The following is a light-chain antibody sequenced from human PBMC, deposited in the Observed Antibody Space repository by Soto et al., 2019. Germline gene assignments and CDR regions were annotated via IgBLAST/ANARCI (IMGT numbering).Light chain of an antibody. Sequence: DSVMTQSPLSLPVTPGEPASISCRSSQSLLHSNGKNYLDWYLQKPGQSPQLLIYLGSNRASGVPDRFSGSGSGTDFALKISSVEAEDVGVYYCMQSQQTPWTFGQGTKMEVK. J-gene: IGKJ1*01. CDR1: QSLLHSNGKNY. CDR3: MQSQQTPWT. V-gene: IGKV2-28*01. CDR2: LGS.